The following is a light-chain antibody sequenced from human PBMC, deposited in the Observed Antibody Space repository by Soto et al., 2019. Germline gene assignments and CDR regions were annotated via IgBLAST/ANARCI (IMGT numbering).Light chain of an antibody. CDR3: QVWDSGSAHVV. CDR1: NIGSKG. Sequence: SYELPQPPSVSVAPGKTASISCVGNNIGSKGVHWYQQKPGQAPVLVIYSDTDLPPVIPGRFSGSNSANLATLTISRVEAGDEADYYCQVWDSGSAHVVFGGGTKLTVL. CDR2: SDT. J-gene: IGLJ2*01. V-gene: IGLV3-21*04.